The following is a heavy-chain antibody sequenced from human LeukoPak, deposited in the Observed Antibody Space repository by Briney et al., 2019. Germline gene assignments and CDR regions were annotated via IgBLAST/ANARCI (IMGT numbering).Heavy chain of an antibody. D-gene: IGHD3-16*02. CDR1: GFTFSSYG. Sequence: GGSLRLSCAASGFTFSSYGMHWVRQAPGKGLEWVAVISYDGSNKYYADSVKGRFTISRDNSKNTLYLQMNSLRAEDTAVYYCAKGGYQGYVGAFDIWGQGTMVTVSS. CDR2: ISYDGSNK. V-gene: IGHV3-30*18. CDR3: AKGGYQGYVGAFDI. J-gene: IGHJ3*02.